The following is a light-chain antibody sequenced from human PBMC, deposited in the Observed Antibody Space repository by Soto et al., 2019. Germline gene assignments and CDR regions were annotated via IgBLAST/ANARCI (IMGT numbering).Light chain of an antibody. V-gene: IGKV1-16*01. CDR2: ATS. CDR1: QAVDND. CDR3: LQYTSHPLT. Sequence: DIEMTQSPSSLSASMGDRVTITCRASQAVDNDLAWFQQKPGQAPKSLIYATSHLQSGVPPRFRGSRSETECPGPVSRLQPGDFGTYCCLQYTSHPLTCGGGAPVEI. J-gene: IGKJ4*01.